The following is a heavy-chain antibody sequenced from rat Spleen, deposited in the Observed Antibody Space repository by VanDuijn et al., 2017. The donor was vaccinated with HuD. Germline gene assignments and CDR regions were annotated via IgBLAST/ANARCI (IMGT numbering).Heavy chain of an antibody. D-gene: IGHD2-5*01. J-gene: IGHJ2*01. V-gene: IGHV5-31*01. CDR3: TRGGYFRH. CDR1: GFSFDGYG. Sequence: EVKLVESGGGLVQPGRSLKLSCAASGFSFDGYGMAWVRQAPGKGLEWIASITNIAGGTYYADSVKGRFTISRDDAKSTLSLQMNSPTSEDTATYYCTRGGYFRHWGQGVMVTVSS. CDR2: ITNIAGGT.